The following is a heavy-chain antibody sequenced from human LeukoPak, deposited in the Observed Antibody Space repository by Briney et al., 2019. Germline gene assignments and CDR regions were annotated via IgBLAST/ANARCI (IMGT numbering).Heavy chain of an antibody. D-gene: IGHD3-22*01. J-gene: IGHJ4*02. CDR2: INPNSGGT. V-gene: IGHV1-2*06. CDR1: GYTFTGYY. Sequence: GASVKVSCKASGYTFTGYYMHWVRQAPGQGLEWMGRINPNSGGTNYAQKFQGRVTMTRDTSISTAYMELSRLRSDDTAVYYCARALYDSSGYDYWGQGTLVTVSS. CDR3: ARALYDSSGYDY.